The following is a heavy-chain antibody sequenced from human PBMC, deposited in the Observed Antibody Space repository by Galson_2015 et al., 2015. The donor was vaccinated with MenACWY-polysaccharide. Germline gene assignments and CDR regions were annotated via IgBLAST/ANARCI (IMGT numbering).Heavy chain of an antibody. CDR3: AKETRPGYYHCMDV. Sequence: ALRLSCAASGFTFDDYAMHWVRHAPGKGLEWVSTISWNSGSIGYADSLKGRFTISRDNAKNSLYLQMNSLTAEDTALYHCAKETRPGYYHCMDVWGQGTTVAVSS. D-gene: IGHD1-14*01. J-gene: IGHJ6*02. CDR1: GFTFDDYA. V-gene: IGHV3-9*01. CDR2: ISWNSGSI.